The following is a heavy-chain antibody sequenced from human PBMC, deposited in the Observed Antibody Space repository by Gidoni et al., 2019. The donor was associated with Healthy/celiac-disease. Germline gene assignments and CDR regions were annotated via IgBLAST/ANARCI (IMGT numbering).Heavy chain of an antibody. CDR2: ISRSSSYI. CDR3: ARVRIAAAGTGMDV. Sequence: EVQLVESGGGLVQPVGYLRLSCAASGSTVSSYSMNWVCKAPGKGLEWVSSISRSSSYIYDADSVKGRFTISRDNAKNSLYLQMNSLRAEDTAVYYCARVRIAAAGTGMDVWGQGTTVTVSS. D-gene: IGHD6-13*01. CDR1: GSTVSSYS. V-gene: IGHV3-21*01. J-gene: IGHJ6*02.